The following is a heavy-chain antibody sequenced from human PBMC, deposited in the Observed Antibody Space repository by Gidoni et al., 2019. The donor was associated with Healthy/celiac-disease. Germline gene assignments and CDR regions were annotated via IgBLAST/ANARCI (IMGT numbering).Heavy chain of an antibody. Sequence: EVQLVESGGGLVQPGGSLRLSCAASGCTFSSYSMNWVRQAPGKGLEWVSYISSSSRTIYYADSVKGRFTISRDNAKNSLYLQMNSLRDEDTAVYYCAREGGYCSGGSCIGDYWGQGTLVTVSS. CDR3: AREGGYCSGGSCIGDY. V-gene: IGHV3-48*02. CDR2: ISSSSRTI. CDR1: GCTFSSYS. J-gene: IGHJ4*02. D-gene: IGHD2-15*01.